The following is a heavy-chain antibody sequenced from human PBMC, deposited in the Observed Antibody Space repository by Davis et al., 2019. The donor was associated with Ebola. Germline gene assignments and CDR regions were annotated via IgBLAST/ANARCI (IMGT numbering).Heavy chain of an antibody. J-gene: IGHJ5*02. D-gene: IGHD3-10*01. CDR1: GGSITGSPYY. CDR3: ARGPRRITPMRS. V-gene: IGHV4-39*02. CDR2: IYYSGNT. Sequence: PSETLSLTCTVSGGSITGSPYYWGWIRQPPGKGLEWIGSIYYSGNTYYNPSLKSRVTMSVDTSKNHFSLKLSSVTAADTAVYYCARGPRRITPMRSWGQGTLVTVSS.